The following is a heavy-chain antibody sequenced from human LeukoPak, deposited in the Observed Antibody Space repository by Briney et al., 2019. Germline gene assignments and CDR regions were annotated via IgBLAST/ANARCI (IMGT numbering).Heavy chain of an antibody. CDR1: GGSISSYY. CDR3: ARVLSTVTTPAGRHFDP. D-gene: IGHD4-17*01. Sequence: SETLSLTCTVSGGSISSYYWSWIRQPPGKGLEWIVYIYYSGSTNYNPPLKSRVTISVDTSKNQFSLKLSSVTAADTAVYYCARVLSTVTTPAGRHFDPWGQGTLVTVSS. CDR2: IYYSGST. V-gene: IGHV4-59*01. J-gene: IGHJ5*02.